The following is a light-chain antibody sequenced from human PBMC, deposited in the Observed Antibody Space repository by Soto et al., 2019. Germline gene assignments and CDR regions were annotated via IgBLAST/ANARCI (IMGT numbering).Light chain of an antibody. J-gene: IGKJ4*01. CDR1: QSVTND. V-gene: IGKV3-15*01. CDR2: GRL. Sequence: EIVMTQSPATLSLSPGGSATLSCRASQSVTNDFAWYQQRPGQAPRLLLYGRLSRAAGVLGRFRGGGSGTEFTPTISIVESEDVAVYYCQHYSDPASFGGGTKVEIK. CDR3: QHYSDPAS.